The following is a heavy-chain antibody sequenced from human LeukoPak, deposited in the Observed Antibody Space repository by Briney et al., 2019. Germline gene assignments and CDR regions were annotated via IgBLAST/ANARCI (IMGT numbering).Heavy chain of an antibody. D-gene: IGHD3-3*01. Sequence: GGSLRLSCAASGFTFSTYWMSWVRQAPGKGLEWVANIKQDGSEKYYVDSVKGRFTISRDNAKSSLYLQMNSLRAEDTAVYYCAKAYYDFWSGYYEGVDYFDYWGQGTLVTVSS. J-gene: IGHJ4*02. CDR2: IKQDGSEK. CDR3: AKAYYDFWSGYYEGVDYFDY. V-gene: IGHV3-7*01. CDR1: GFTFSTYW.